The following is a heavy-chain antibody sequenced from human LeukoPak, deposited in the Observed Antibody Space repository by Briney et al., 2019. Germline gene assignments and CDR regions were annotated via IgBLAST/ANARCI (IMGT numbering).Heavy chain of an antibody. J-gene: IGHJ3*02. D-gene: IGHD3-10*01. CDR2: ISYDGSNN. V-gene: IGHV3-30*04. Sequence: PGRSLRLSCAASGFTFSSYAMHWVRQAPGKGLEWVAIISYDGSNNYYADSVRGRFIVSRDKSKNTLYLQMNSLRAEDTAVYYCARDRDYYGAGSYLPRGDAFDMWGRGTLVTVSS. CDR3: ARDRDYYGAGSYLPRGDAFDM. CDR1: GFTFSSYA.